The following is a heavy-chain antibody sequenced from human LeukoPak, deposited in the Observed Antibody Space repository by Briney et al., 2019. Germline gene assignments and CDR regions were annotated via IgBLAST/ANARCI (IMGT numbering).Heavy chain of an antibody. CDR2: IYYSGST. Sequence: SETLSLTCTVSGGSISSYYWSWIRQPPGKGLEWIGYIYYSGSTNYNPSLKSRVTMSVDTSKNQFSLKLSSVTAADTAVYYCARVDGRYYYGSGSYSLALDAFDIWGQGAMVTVSS. CDR3: ARVDGRYYYGSGSYSLALDAFDI. J-gene: IGHJ3*02. CDR1: GGSISSYY. D-gene: IGHD3-10*01. V-gene: IGHV4-59*01.